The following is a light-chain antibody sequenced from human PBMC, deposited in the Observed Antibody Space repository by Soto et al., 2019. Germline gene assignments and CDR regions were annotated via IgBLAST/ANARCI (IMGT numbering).Light chain of an antibody. V-gene: IGLV2-8*01. CDR3: SSYAGSLYV. CDR1: SSDVGGYNY. J-gene: IGLJ1*01. CDR2: EVS. Sequence: QSVLTQPPSASGSPGQSVTISCTGTSSDVGGYNYVSWYQQHPGKAPKLTIYEVSKRPSGVPDRFSGSKSGNTASLTVSGLQAEDEADYYCSSYAGSLYVFGTGTKLTVL.